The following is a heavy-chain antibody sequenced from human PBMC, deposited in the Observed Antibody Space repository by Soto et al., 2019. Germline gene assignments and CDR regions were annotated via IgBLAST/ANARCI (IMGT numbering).Heavy chain of an antibody. CDR2: IIPIFDKV. J-gene: IGHJ4*02. V-gene: IGHV1-69*13. Sequence: SVKVSCKTSGGTFSSYSINWVRQAPGQGLEWMGRIIPIFDKVHYSQKFQGRVTITADESTSTAYMELSSLTSDDTAVYYCAKEVPPKRDFDFWGQGTLVTVSS. CDR3: AKEVPPKRDFDF. CDR1: GGTFSSYS. D-gene: IGHD3-10*01.